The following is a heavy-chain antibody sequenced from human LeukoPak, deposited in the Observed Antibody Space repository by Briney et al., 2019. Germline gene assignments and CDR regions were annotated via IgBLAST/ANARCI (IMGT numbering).Heavy chain of an antibody. V-gene: IGHV5-51*01. CDR1: GYSFTSYW. J-gene: IGHJ4*02. D-gene: IGHD3-22*01. CDR2: IYPGDSDT. Sequence: GESLKISCKGSGYSFTSYWIGWVRQMPGKGLEWMGIIYPGDSDTRYSPSLQGQVTISADKSISTAYLQWSSLKASDTAMYYCARRGVRYYYDSSGYYYDYWGQGTLVTVSS. CDR3: ARRGVRYYYDSSGYYYDY.